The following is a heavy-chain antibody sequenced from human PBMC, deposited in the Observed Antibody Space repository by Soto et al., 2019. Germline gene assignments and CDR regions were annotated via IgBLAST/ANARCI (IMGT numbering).Heavy chain of an antibody. V-gene: IGHV3-30*18. Sequence: QVQLVESGGGVVQPGRSLRLSCAASGFTFSTYGMHCVRQAPGKGLEWVAVISYDGSNTYYADSVKGRFTISRDTSTNTLYLEMNSLRAEDTAVYYCAKAMVRYYGMDVWGQGTTVTVSS. J-gene: IGHJ6*02. CDR2: ISYDGSNT. D-gene: IGHD3-10*01. CDR3: AKAMVRYYGMDV. CDR1: GFTFSTYG.